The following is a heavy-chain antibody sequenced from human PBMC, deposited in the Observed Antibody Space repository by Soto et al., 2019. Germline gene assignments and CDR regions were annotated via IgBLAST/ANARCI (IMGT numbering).Heavy chain of an antibody. J-gene: IGHJ4*02. CDR1: GFTFGDYW. V-gene: IGHV3-7*03. D-gene: IGHD2-8*01. CDR3: ARDVYEILGRVVRRLDS. Sequence: GALRLSCAASGFTFGDYWMTWVRQAPGKGLEWVANLKRDGRERYYVDSVKGRFSVSRDNAKNSLYLQMNNLRPEDTAVYYCARDVYEILGRVVRRLDSWGQGTLVIVSS. CDR2: LKRDGRER.